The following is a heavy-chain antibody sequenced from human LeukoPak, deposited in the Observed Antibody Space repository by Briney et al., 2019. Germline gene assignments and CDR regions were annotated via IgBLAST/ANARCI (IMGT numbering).Heavy chain of an antibody. Sequence: PGGSLRLSCEASGFTFSSYGMAWVRQAPGKGLEWVSSINSSSSYIYYPASMKGRFTIARDNAKHSLYLQMNSLRAEDTAVYYCARDKVDTATVGSFDYWGQGTLVTVSS. V-gene: IGHV3-21*01. CDR2: INSSSSYI. J-gene: IGHJ4*02. CDR1: GFTFSSYG. CDR3: ARDKVDTATVGSFDY. D-gene: IGHD5-18*01.